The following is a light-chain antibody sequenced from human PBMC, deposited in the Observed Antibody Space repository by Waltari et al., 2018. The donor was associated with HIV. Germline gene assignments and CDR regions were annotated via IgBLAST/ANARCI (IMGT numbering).Light chain of an antibody. CDR3: AAWDDSLKVV. CDR2: SNN. V-gene: IGLV1-44*01. CDR1: SSNIGSNT. Sequence: QSVLTQPPSASGTPGQRVTISCSGSSSNIGSNTVNWYQHLPGPSPKLLIYSNNKRPSGVPDRFSGSKSGTSASLAISGLQFEDEADYYCAAWDDSLKVVFGGGTKLTVL. J-gene: IGLJ2*01.